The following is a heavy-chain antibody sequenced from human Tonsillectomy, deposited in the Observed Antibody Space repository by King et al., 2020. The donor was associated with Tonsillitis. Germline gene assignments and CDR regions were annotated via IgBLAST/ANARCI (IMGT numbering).Heavy chain of an antibody. J-gene: IGHJ4*02. CDR1: GFTFDNYA. V-gene: IGHV3-23*04. CDR2: ITAGGDTT. D-gene: IGHD7-27*01. Sequence: VQLVESGGALVQPGGSLRLSCAASGFTFDNYAMNWVRQAPGKGLEWVSSITAGGDTTHYADAVKGRFTISRDDSKNTLFLQMNSLRADDSAVYYCARCTNWGSEWRFDYWGQGTLVTVSS. CDR3: ARCTNWGSEWRFDY.